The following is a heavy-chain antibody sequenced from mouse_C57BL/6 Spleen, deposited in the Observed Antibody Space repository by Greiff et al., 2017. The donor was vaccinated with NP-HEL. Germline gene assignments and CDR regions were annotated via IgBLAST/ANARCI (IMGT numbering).Heavy chain of an antibody. CDR2: IYPGDGDT. CDR3: ARLGDYYGSSYAMDY. D-gene: IGHD1-1*01. J-gene: IGHJ4*01. Sequence: VQVVESGPELVKPGASVKISCKASGYAFSSSWMNWVKQRPGKGLEWIGRIYPGDGDTNYNGKFKGKATLTADKSSSTAYMQLSSLTSEDSAVYFCARLGDYYGSSYAMDYWGQGTSVTVSS. V-gene: IGHV1-82*01. CDR1: GYAFSSSW.